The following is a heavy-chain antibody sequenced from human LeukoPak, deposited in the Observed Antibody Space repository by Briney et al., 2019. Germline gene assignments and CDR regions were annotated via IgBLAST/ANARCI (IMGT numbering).Heavy chain of an antibody. CDR2: ISHSGDST. D-gene: IGHD6-19*01. Sequence: PGESLRLSCAASGFTFNTYAMSWVRQAPGKGLEWVSSISHSGDSTDYADSVKGRLIISRDNSKNMLGLQMNSLRAEDTAIYYCARGTLAGYFLGYWGRGTLVTVSS. CDR3: ARGTLAGYFLGY. V-gene: IGHV3-23*01. J-gene: IGHJ4*02. CDR1: GFTFNTYA.